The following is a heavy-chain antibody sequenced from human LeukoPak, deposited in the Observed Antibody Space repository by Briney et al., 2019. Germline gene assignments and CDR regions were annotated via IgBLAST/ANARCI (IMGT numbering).Heavy chain of an antibody. CDR3: ARICGAAAGCYYYYMDV. V-gene: IGHV3-48*03. D-gene: IGHD6-13*01. CDR2: ISSSGSTI. CDR1: GFTFSSYE. J-gene: IGHJ6*03. Sequence: GGSLRLSCAASGFTFSSYEMNWVRQAPGKGLEWVSYISSSGSTIYYADSVKGRFTISRDNAKNSLYLQMNSLRAEDTAVYYCARICGAAAGCYYYYMDVGGKGTTVTVSS.